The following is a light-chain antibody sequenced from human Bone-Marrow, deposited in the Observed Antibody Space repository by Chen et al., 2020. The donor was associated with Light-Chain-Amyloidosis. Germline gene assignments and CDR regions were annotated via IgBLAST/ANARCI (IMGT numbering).Light chain of an antibody. V-gene: IGKV1-5*03. CDR3: QQYTSYPLT. J-gene: IGKJ4*01. CDR1: QSVSNY. Sequence: MTQSPATLSLSPGARATLSCRASQSVSNYLAWYQQKPGKAPKPLIYKASSLESGVPSRFSGSGSGTEFTLTISSLQPDDFATYYCQQYTSYPLTFGGGTKVEIK. CDR2: KAS.